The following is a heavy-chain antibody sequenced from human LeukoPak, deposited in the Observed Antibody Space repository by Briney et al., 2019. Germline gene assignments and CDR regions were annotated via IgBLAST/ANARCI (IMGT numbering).Heavy chain of an antibody. Sequence: PGGSLRLSCAASGFTVSSNYMSWVRQAPGKGLEWVSVIYIDDSTYYADSVKGRFTISRDKSKNKLYLQMNSLRAEDTAVYYCARDWGYCSSTSCHVFDYWGQGTLVTVSS. J-gene: IGHJ4*02. V-gene: IGHV3-53*01. CDR1: GFTVSSNY. CDR3: ARDWGYCSSTSCHVFDY. D-gene: IGHD2-2*01. CDR2: IYIDDST.